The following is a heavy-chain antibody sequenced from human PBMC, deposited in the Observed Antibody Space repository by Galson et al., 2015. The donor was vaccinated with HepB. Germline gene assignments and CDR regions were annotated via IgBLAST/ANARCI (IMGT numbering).Heavy chain of an antibody. J-gene: IGHJ4*02. D-gene: IGHD3-22*01. V-gene: IGHV3-43*01. CDR1: GFIIDDYT. CDR2: INWIDGTT. Sequence: SLRLSCAMSGFIIDDYTVHWVRQAPGKGLEWVCLINWIDGTTYYADSVGGRFTISRDSSKNSLYLQMSRLSIEDTAFYYCTKDLVSRRSYYDGSFDYWGLGTLVTVSS. CDR3: TKDLVSRRSYYDGSFDY.